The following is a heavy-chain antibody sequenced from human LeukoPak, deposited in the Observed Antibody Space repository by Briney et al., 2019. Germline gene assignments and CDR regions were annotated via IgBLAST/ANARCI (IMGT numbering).Heavy chain of an antibody. J-gene: IGHJ4*02. V-gene: IGHV1-8*03. D-gene: IGHD6-19*01. Sequence: ASVKVSCKASGYTFTIYDINWVRQATGQGLEWMGWMNPNSGDTGYAQKFQGRVTITWNTSISTAYMELSSLRSEDTAVYYCARTSIAVAGTFDYWGQGTLVTVSS. CDR1: GYTFTIYD. CDR3: ARTSIAVAGTFDY. CDR2: MNPNSGDT.